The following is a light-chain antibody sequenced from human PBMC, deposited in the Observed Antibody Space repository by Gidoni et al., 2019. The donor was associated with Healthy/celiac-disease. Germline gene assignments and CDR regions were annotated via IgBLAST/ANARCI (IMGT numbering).Light chain of an antibody. CDR1: QGISNY. CDR2: ASS. CDR3: QKYNSAPWT. Sequence: DIQMTQSPSSLSASVGDRVTITCRASQGISNYLACYQQKQGKVPKLLIYASSTLQSGVPSLFSGSGSGTDFTLTISSLQPEDVATYYCQKYNSAPWTFGQGTKVEIK. V-gene: IGKV1-27*01. J-gene: IGKJ1*01.